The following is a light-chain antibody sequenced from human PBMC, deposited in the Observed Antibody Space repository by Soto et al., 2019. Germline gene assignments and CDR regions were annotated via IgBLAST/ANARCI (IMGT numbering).Light chain of an antibody. V-gene: IGKV1-9*01. J-gene: IGKJ3*01. Sequence: DIQLTQSPSFLSASVGDRVSITCRASQGISTYLAWYQQKPGTAPKLLIYAAFTLQTGVPSRFSGSASGTEFTLTISTLQPEDFATDYCQQLNSPFTFGPGTKVDIK. CDR3: QQLNSPFT. CDR1: QGISTY. CDR2: AAF.